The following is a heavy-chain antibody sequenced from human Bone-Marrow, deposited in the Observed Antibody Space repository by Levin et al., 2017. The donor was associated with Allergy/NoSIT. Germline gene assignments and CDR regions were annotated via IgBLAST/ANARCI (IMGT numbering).Heavy chain of an antibody. D-gene: IGHD2-2*01. CDR3: ALPLDKIVVVPAAVP. J-gene: IGHJ5*02. CDR1: GFTFSSYA. Sequence: GGSLRLSCAASGFTFSSYAMSWVRQAPGKGLEWVSAISGSGGSTYYADSVKGRFTISRDNSKNTLYLQMNSLRAEDTAVYYCALPLDKIVVVPAAVPWGQGTLVTVSS. V-gene: IGHV3-23*01. CDR2: ISGSGGST.